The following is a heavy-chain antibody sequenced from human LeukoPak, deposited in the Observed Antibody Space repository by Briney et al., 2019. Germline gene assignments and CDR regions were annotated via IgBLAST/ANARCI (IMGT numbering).Heavy chain of an antibody. CDR1: GFTFSRYW. J-gene: IGHJ4*02. V-gene: IGHV3-7*01. D-gene: IGHD1-1*01. CDR3: ARQRYSDY. Sequence: PGGSLRLSCAASGFTFSRYWMTWVRQAPGKGLEWVANIKEDGSENSYVESVKGRFTISRDNAKNSLYLQLNSLRAEGTAVYFCARQRYSDYWGQGTLVTVSS. CDR2: IKEDGSEN.